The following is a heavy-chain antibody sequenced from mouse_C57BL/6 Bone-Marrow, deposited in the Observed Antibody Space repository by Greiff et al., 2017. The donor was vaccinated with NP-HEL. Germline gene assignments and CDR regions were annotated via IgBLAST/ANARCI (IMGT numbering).Heavy chain of an antibody. CDR1: GFTFSDYY. Sequence: DVKLVESGGGLVQPGGSLKLSCAASGFTFSDYYMYWVRQTPEKRLELVAYISNGGGSTYYPATVKGRFTISRDNAKNTLYLQMSRLKSEDTAMYYCARQNYWGQGTTLTVSS. J-gene: IGHJ2*01. CDR2: ISNGGGST. CDR3: ARQNY. V-gene: IGHV5-12*01.